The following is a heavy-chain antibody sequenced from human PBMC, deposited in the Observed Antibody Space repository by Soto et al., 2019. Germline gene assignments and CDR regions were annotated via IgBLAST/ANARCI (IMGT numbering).Heavy chain of an antibody. V-gene: IGHV4-61*01. CDR1: GGSVSSGSYY. D-gene: IGHD4-17*01. CDR3: ARVDTTVTTFLDY. CDR2: IYYSGST. Sequence: PSETLSLTCPVSGGSVSSGSYYWSWIRQPPGKGLEWIGYIYYSGSTNYNHSLKSRVTISVDTSKNQFSLKLSSVTAADTAVYYCARVDTTVTTFLDYWGQGTLVTVSS. J-gene: IGHJ4*02.